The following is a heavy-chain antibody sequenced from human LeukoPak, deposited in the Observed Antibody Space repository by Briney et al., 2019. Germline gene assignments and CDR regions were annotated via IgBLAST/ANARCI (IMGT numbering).Heavy chain of an antibody. CDR1: GYSFTSYW. CDR3: ARRDYFDSSGSATTFDL. D-gene: IGHD3-22*01. J-gene: IGHJ3*01. CDR2: IYPGDSDT. V-gene: IGHV5-51*01. Sequence: GEPLNISWQGSGYSFTSYWIGWVRQMHGKGLEWMGIIYPGDSDTRYSPSFQGQVTISADKSISTASLQWSSLQASDTAMYYCARRDYFDSSGSATTFDLWGQGTMVTVSS.